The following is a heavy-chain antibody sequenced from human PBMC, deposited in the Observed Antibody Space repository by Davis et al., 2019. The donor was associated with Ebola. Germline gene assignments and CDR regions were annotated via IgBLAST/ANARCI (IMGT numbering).Heavy chain of an antibody. D-gene: IGHD3-3*01. Sequence: AASVTVSCKASGYTFTSYGISWVRQAPGQGLEWMGWISAYNGNTNYAQKLQGRVTMTTDTSTSTAYMELRSLRSDDTAVYYCARHVLRFLEWVSDWFDPWGQGTLVTVSS. CDR3: ARHVLRFLEWVSDWFDP. CDR1: GYTFTSYG. V-gene: IGHV1-18*01. J-gene: IGHJ5*02. CDR2: ISAYNGNT.